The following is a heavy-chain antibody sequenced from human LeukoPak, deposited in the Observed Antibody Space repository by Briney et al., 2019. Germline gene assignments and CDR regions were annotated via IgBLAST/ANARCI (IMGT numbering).Heavy chain of an antibody. J-gene: IGHJ4*02. CDR1: GGTFNSYA. D-gene: IGHD3-22*01. CDR3: ARAYLNYYDSSGYLDY. Sequence: SVKVSCKASGGTFNSYAVSWVRQAPGQGLEWMGGIIPMFSTAKYAQKFQGRVTITADESTSTAYMELTSLTSQDTAIYYCARAYLNYYDSSGYLDYWGQGTLVTVSS. CDR2: IIPMFSTA. V-gene: IGHV1-69*01.